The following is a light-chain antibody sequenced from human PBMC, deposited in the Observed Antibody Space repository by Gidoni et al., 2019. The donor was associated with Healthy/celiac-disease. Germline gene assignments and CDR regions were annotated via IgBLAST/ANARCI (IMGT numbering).Light chain of an antibody. CDR1: QGISSY. CDR2: AAS. V-gene: IGKV1-9*01. CDR3: QQLNSYPL. J-gene: IGKJ4*01. Sequence: DIQLTQSPSFLSASVGDRVTITCWASQGISSYLAWYQQKPGKAPKLLIYAASTLQSGVPSRFSGSGSGTEFTLTISSLQPEDFATYYCQQLNSYPLFGGXTKVEIK.